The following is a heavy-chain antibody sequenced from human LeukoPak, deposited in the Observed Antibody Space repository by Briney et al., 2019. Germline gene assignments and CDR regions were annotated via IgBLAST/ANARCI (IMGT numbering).Heavy chain of an antibody. CDR3: ARDRVLLWFGEFEDYYMDV. CDR2: INTNTGNS. CDR1: GYTFTSYA. V-gene: IGHV7-4-1*02. J-gene: IGHJ6*03. Sequence: GASVKVSCKASGYTFTSYAMNWVRQAPGQGLEWVGWINTNTGNSTYAQGFTGRFVFSLDTSVSTAYLQISSLKAEDTAVYYCARDRVLLWFGEFEDYYMDVWGKGTTVTASS. D-gene: IGHD3-10*01.